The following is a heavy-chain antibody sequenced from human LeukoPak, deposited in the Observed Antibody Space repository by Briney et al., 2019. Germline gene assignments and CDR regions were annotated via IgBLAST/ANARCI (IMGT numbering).Heavy chain of an antibody. D-gene: IGHD2-2*01. V-gene: IGHV4-39*07. CDR2: IYYSGST. J-gene: IGHJ5*02. CDR3: ARHQRYCSSTSCYHWFDP. Sequence: SETLSLTCTVSGGSISSSSYYWGWIRQPPGKGLEWIGSIYYSGSTYYNPSLKSRVTISVDTSKNQFSLKLSSVTAADTAVYYCARHQRYCSSTSCYHWFDPWGQGTLVTVSS. CDR1: GGSISSSSYY.